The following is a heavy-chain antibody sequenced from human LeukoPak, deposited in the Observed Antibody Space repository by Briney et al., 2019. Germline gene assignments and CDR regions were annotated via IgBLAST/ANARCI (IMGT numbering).Heavy chain of an antibody. V-gene: IGHV3-23*01. Sequence: GGSLRLSCVASGFTFSGNAMSWVRQAPGKGLEWVSAISGSGSSTFYADSVKGRFTFSRDNSKNTLFLQLNSLRAEDTAVYYCAKDRADVVPTMVLDYWGQGTLVTVSS. CDR2: ISGSGSST. J-gene: IGHJ4*02. D-gene: IGHD5-12*01. CDR3: AKDRADVVPTMVLDY. CDR1: GFTFSGNA.